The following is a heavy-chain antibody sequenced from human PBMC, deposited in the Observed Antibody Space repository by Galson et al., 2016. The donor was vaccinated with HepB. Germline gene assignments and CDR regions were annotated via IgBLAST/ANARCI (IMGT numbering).Heavy chain of an antibody. V-gene: IGHV1-58*02. Sequence: SVKVSCKASGYTFIGYYIHWVRQAPGQGLEWMGWIVVGTTNTYYAQIFPERVTITRDMSTNTTYKELNSLKSEDTAMYYCAAAPDNTGWYALSSWGQGTLVTVSS. J-gene: IGHJ5*02. D-gene: IGHD6-19*01. CDR1: GYTFIGYY. CDR3: AAAPDNTGWYALSS. CDR2: IVVGTTNT.